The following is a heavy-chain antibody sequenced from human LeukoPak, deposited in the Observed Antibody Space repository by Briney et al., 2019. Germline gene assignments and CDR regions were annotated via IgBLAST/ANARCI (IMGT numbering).Heavy chain of an antibody. CDR2: INHSGST. J-gene: IGHJ3*02. CDR3: ARGPFDI. Sequence: SETLSLTCAVYGGSFSGYYWSWIRQPPGKGLEWIGEINHSGSTNYNPSPKSQVTISVDTSKNQFSLKLSSVTAADTAVYYCARGPFDIWGQGTMVTVSS. D-gene: IGHD3-10*01. CDR1: GGSFSGYY. V-gene: IGHV4-34*01.